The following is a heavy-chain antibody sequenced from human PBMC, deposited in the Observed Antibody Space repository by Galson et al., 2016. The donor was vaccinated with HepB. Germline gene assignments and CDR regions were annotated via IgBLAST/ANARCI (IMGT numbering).Heavy chain of an antibody. V-gene: IGHV1-3*01. J-gene: IGHJ5*02. CDR1: GYTFTKDG. CDR3: AKGNDIAVLVVATPYNWFDP. D-gene: IGHD2-15*01. Sequence: CKASGYTFTKDGIHWVRQAPGQRLEWMGWINAVNGNTKYSQKFHGRVTLTRDTSASTAYMELSSLRSEDTAVYYCAKGNDIAVLVVATPYNWFDPWGQGTLVTVSS. CDR2: INAVNGNT.